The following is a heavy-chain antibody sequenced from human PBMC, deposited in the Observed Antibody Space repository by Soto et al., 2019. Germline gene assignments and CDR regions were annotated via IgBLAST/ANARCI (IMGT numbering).Heavy chain of an antibody. CDR1: GYTFISYD. J-gene: IGHJ4*02. CDR2: MNPNSGNT. V-gene: IGHV1-8*01. D-gene: IGHD2-8*01. Sequence: QVQLVQSGAEVTKPGASVKVSCKASGYTFISYDINWVRQATGQGPAWMGWMNPNSGNTGNAQKFQDRVTMTRNTSISTAYLELSSLRSEDTAVYYCARGFKNCTNGVCYRKLDNWGQGTLVTVSS. CDR3: ARGFKNCTNGVCYRKLDN.